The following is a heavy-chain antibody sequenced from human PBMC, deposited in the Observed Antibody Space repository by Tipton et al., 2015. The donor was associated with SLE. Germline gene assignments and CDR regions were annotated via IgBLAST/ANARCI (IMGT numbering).Heavy chain of an antibody. Sequence: QVQLVQSGAEVKKPGASVKVSCRASGYTFTSYDINWVRQATGQGLEWMGWMNPNSGNTGYAQKFQGRVTMTRNTSVSTAYMELSRLRSDDTAVYYCARCYYDSSGCDAFDIWGQGTMVTVSS. CDR1: GYTFTSYD. CDR2: MNPNSGNT. D-gene: IGHD3-22*01. V-gene: IGHV1-8*02. J-gene: IGHJ3*02. CDR3: ARCYYDSSGCDAFDI.